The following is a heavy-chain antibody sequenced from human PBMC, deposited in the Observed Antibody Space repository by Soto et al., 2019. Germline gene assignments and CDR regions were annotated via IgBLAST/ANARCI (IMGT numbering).Heavy chain of an antibody. D-gene: IGHD3-10*01. J-gene: IGHJ4*02. Sequence: QVQLVESGGGVVQPGRSLRLSCAASGFTFSSYGMHWVRQAPGKGLEWVAGIWYDGSNKYYADSVKGRFTISRDNSKNTLYLQMNSLRAEDTAVYYCARGDGSGRAEWGQGTLVTVSS. CDR2: IWYDGSNK. CDR3: ARGDGSGRAE. V-gene: IGHV3-33*01. CDR1: GFTFSSYG.